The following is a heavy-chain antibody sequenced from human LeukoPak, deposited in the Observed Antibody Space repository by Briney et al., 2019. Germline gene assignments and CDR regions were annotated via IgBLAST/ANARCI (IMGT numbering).Heavy chain of an antibody. CDR3: AKDHYDRQTLPMDY. CDR1: GFTFDTYA. CDR2: ISVSGDTT. Sequence: GGSLRLPCVASGFTFDTYAMSWVRQAPGKGLEWVSSISVSGDTTYYADSVEGRFTISRDNSKNTLFLEMNSLRAEDTAVYYCAKDHYDRQTLPMDYWGQGTLVTVSS. D-gene: IGHD3-22*01. J-gene: IGHJ4*02. V-gene: IGHV3-23*01.